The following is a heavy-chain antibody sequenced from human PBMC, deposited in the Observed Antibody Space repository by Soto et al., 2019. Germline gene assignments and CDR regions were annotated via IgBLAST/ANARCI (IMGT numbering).Heavy chain of an antibody. D-gene: IGHD2-15*01. CDR3: ARRGGSVGYYYYYGMDV. CDR2: IYPGDSDT. V-gene: IGHV5-51*01. CDR1: GYSFTSYW. J-gene: IGHJ6*02. Sequence: GESLKISCKGSGYSFTSYWIDWVRQMPGKGLEWMGIIYPGDSDTRYSPSFQGQVTISADKSISTAYLQWSSLKASDTAMYYCARRGGSVGYYYYYGMDVWGQGTTVTVSS.